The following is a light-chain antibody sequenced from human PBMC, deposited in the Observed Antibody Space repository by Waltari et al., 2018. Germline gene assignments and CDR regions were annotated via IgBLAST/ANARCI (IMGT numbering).Light chain of an antibody. CDR1: QSVGNN. V-gene: IGKV3-15*01. J-gene: IGKJ3*01. CDR3: QQYANWPPLT. CDR2: GAS. Sequence: EIVMTQSPAAMSVSPGERVTLSCRASQSVGNNLAWYQQKAGQAPRLLIYGASTRATGIPARFSGSGSGTDFTLTISSLQSEDVALYYCQQYANWPPLTFGPGTKLDF.